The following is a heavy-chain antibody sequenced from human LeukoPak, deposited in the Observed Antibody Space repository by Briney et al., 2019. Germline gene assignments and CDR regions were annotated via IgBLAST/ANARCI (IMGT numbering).Heavy chain of an antibody. CDR2: ISTSSSSI. Sequence: GGSLRLSCVGSEFTFSRYSMNRVRQAPGKGLEWISYISTSSSSIYYADSVKGRFTISRDNAKNSLYLQMNSLRAEDTAIYYCARGGPSYSSGWGRNFDYWGQGTLVTVSS. CDR3: ARGGPSYSSGWGRNFDY. CDR1: EFTFSRYS. V-gene: IGHV3-48*01. J-gene: IGHJ4*02. D-gene: IGHD6-19*01.